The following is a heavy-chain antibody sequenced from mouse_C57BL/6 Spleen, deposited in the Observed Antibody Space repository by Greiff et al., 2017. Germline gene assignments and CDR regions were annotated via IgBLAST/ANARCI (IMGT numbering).Heavy chain of an antibody. CDR1: GYAFSSSW. CDR2: IYPGDGDT. CDR3: ARSGLLYFDY. Sequence: QVQLQQSGPELVKPGASVKISCKASGYAFSSSWMNWVKQRPGKGLEWIGRIYPGDGDTNYNGKFKGKATLTADKSSSTAYMQLSSLASEDSAVXFWARSGLLYFDYWGQGTTLTVSS. D-gene: IGHD1-1*01. J-gene: IGHJ2*01. V-gene: IGHV1-82*01.